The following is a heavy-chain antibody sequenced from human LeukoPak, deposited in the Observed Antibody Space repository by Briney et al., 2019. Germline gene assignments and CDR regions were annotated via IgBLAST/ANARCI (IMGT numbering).Heavy chain of an antibody. CDR3: ATTLDWFDP. CDR2: IYTSGST. J-gene: IGHJ5*02. CDR1: GGSISSGSYY. Sequence: SETLSLTCTVPGGSISSGSYYWSWIRQPAGKGLEWIGRIYTSGSTNYNPSLKSRVTISVDTSKNQFSLKLSSVTAADTAVYYCATTLDWFDPWGQGTLVTVSS. D-gene: IGHD1-1*01. V-gene: IGHV4-61*02.